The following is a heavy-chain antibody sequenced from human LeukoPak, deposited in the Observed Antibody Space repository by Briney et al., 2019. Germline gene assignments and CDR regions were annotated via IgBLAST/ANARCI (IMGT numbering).Heavy chain of an antibody. CDR2: IYTSGST. Sequence: SETLSLTCTVSGGSISSSSYYWGWIRQPAGKGLEWIGRIYTSGSTNYNPSLKSRVTMSVDTSKNQFSLKLSSVTAADTAVYYCARVSAAVIVEEYFQHWGQGTLVTVSS. CDR3: ARVSAAVIVEEYFQH. CDR1: GGSISSSSYY. V-gene: IGHV4-61*02. D-gene: IGHD6-13*01. J-gene: IGHJ1*01.